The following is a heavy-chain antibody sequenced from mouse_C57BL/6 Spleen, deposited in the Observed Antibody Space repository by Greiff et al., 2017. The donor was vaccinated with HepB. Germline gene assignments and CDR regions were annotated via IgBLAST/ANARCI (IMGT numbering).Heavy chain of an antibody. V-gene: IGHV2-2*01. J-gene: IGHJ1*03. Sequence: VQGVESGPGLVQPSQSLSITCTVSGFSLTSYGVHWVRQSPGKGLEWLGVIWSGGSTDYNAAFISRLSISKDNSKSQVFFKMNSLQADDTAIYYCARTGYYGSSYGYFDVWGTGTTVTVSS. CDR3: ARTGYYGSSYGYFDV. D-gene: IGHD1-1*01. CDR2: IWSGGST. CDR1: GFSLTSYG.